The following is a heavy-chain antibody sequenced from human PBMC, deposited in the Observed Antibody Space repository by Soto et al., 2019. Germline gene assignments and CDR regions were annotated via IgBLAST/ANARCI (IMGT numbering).Heavy chain of an antibody. Sequence: GGSLRLSCAASGFTFSSYGMHWVRQAPGKGLEWVAVIWYDGSNKYYADSVKGRFTISRDNSKNTLYLQMNSLRAEDTAVYYCAREGLDTSCYDYWGQGTLVTVSS. J-gene: IGHJ4*02. CDR1: GFTFSSYG. CDR2: IWYDGSNK. V-gene: IGHV3-33*01. D-gene: IGHD2-2*01. CDR3: AREGLDTSCYDY.